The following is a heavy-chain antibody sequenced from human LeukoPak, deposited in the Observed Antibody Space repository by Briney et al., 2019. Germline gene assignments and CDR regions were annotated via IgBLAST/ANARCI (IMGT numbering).Heavy chain of an antibody. CDR2: IAYDGSSQ. V-gene: IGHV3-30*04. CDR1: GFTFGNYA. D-gene: IGHD6-6*01. CDR3: AKDSIAGGFDY. Sequence: GGSLRLSCAASGFTFGNYAMHWVRLAPGKGLEWVAFIAYDGSSQYYSDSVKGRFTISRDNSKNTLYLQMNSLRAEDTAVYYCAKDSIAGGFDYWGQGTLVTVSS. J-gene: IGHJ4*02.